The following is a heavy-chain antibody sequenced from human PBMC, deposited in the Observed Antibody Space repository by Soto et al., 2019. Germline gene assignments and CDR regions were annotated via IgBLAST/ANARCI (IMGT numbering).Heavy chain of an antibody. D-gene: IGHD6-13*01. Sequence: GGSLRLSCAASGFTFSSYAMSWVRQAPGKGLEWVSVISGSGDSTYYADSVRGRFTISRDNSKNTLYLQMKSLRAEDTAVYFCAKDRDGAAAGPTKFYGMDVWGQGTTVTVSS. J-gene: IGHJ6*02. V-gene: IGHV3-23*01. CDR2: ISGSGDST. CDR3: AKDRDGAAAGPTKFYGMDV. CDR1: GFTFSSYA.